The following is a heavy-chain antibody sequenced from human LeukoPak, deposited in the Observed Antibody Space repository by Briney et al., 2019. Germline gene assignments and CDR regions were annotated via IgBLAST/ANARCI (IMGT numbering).Heavy chain of an antibody. D-gene: IGHD6-6*01. CDR3: ARRERYSSSSGVDY. V-gene: IGHV3-20*04. CDR2: INWNGGSK. CDR1: GFTFDDYG. J-gene: IGHJ4*02. Sequence: GGSLRLSCAASGFTFDDYGMSWVRQAPGKGLEWVSGINWNGGSKGYADSVKGRFTISRDNAKNSLYLQMNSLRAEDTALYYCARRERYSSSSGVDYWGQGTLVTVSS.